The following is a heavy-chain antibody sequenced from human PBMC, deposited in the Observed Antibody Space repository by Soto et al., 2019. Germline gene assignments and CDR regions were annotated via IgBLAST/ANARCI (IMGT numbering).Heavy chain of an antibody. CDR2: IYYSGST. D-gene: IGHD3-3*01. CDR3: AREFLSSLLRFLEWLPLDV. Sequence: SETLSLTCTVFGGSTSSGGYYWSWIRQHPGKGLEWIGYIYYSGSTYYNPSLKGRFTISRDNSKNTLYLQMNSLRAEDTAVYYCAREFLSSLLRFLEWLPLDVWGQGTTVTVSS. J-gene: IGHJ6*02. V-gene: IGHV4-31*03. CDR1: GGSTSSGGYY.